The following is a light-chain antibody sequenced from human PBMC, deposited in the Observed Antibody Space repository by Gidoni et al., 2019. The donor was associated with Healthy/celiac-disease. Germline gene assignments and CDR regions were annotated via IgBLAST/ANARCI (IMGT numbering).Light chain of an antibody. Sequence: QSALTQPRAVSGSPGQSVTISCTGTSRDVGGYNYVSWYQQHPGKDPKLMIYDVSKRPSGVPDRFSGSKSGNTASLTISGLQAEDEADYYCCSYAGSVVFGGGTKLTVL. CDR3: CSYAGSVV. V-gene: IGLV2-11*01. J-gene: IGLJ2*01. CDR2: DVS. CDR1: SRDVGGYNY.